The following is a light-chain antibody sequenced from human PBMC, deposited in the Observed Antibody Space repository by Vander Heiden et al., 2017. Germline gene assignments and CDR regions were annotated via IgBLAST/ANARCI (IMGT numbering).Light chain of an antibody. CDR3: SSYTSSSTLV. CDR1: SSDVGGYNY. V-gene: IGLV2-14*01. Sequence: QSALTQPASVSGSPGQSITISCPGTSSDVGGYNYVSWYQQHPGKAHQLMIDDVSNRPAGVSNRFSGSKSGNTSSLTISGRQAEDEADYYCSSYTSSSTLVFGGGTKLTVL. CDR2: DVS. J-gene: IGLJ2*01.